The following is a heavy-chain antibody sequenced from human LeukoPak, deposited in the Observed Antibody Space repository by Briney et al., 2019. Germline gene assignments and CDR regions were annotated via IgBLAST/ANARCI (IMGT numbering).Heavy chain of an antibody. D-gene: IGHD1-26*01. J-gene: IGHJ4*02. Sequence: PSQTLSLTCTVSGGSISSGDYYWGWIRQPPGQGLEWIGTIKSSGNSHYNPSLKSRVTMSIDTSKNQFSLKLTSVTATDTAVYYCARRLSGSYSDYWGQGILVTVSS. V-gene: IGHV4-39*01. CDR2: IKSSGNS. CDR3: ARRLSGSYSDY. CDR1: GGSISSGDYY.